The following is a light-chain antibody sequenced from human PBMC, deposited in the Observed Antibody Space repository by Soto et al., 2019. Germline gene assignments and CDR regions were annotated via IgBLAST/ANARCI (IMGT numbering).Light chain of an antibody. Sequence: EIVMTQSPATLSVSPGGRATLSCRASQSISDTLAWYQQKPGQAPRLLIYGASTRAPGFPARFSGSGSGTDFTLTISSLQSEDFAVYYCQQYNNWPCTFGPGTKVEIK. CDR3: QQYNNWPCT. J-gene: IGKJ1*01. CDR2: GAS. V-gene: IGKV3-15*01. CDR1: QSISDT.